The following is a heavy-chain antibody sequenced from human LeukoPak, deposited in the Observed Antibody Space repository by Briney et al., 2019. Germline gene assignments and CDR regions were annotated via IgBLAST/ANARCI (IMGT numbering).Heavy chain of an antibody. Sequence: SETLSLTCTVSGGSISSGSYYWSWIRQPAGKGLEWIGRIYTSGSTNYNPSLKSRVTISVDTSKNQFSLKLSSVTAADTAVYYCARVRGGGYWYFDLWGRGTLVTVSS. J-gene: IGHJ2*01. CDR3: ARVRGGGYWYFDL. D-gene: IGHD2-15*01. CDR2: IYTSGST. CDR1: GGSISSGSYY. V-gene: IGHV4-61*02.